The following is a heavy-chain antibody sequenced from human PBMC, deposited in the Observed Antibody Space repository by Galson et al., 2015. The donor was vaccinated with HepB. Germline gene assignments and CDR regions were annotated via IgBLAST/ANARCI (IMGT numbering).Heavy chain of an antibody. CDR3: AREIVVVPAAILPISYYGMEV. CDR1: GFTFSSYW. Sequence: SLRLSCAASGFTFSSYWMSWVRQAPGKGLEWVDNIKQDGSEKYYVDSVKGRFTISRDNAKNSLYLQMNSLRAEDTAVYYCAREIVVVPAAILPISYYGMEVWGPGTTVTVSS. D-gene: IGHD2-2*02. J-gene: IGHJ6*02. CDR2: IKQDGSEK. V-gene: IGHV3-7*01.